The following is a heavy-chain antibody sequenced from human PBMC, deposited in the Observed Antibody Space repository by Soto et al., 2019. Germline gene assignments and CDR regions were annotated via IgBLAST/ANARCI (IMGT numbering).Heavy chain of an antibody. V-gene: IGHV1-18*01. J-gene: IGHJ6*02. CDR1: GYTFTSYG. CDR3: AIEYGMDV. Sequence: ASVKVSCKASGYTFTSYGISWVRQAPGQGLEWMGWISAYNGNTNYAQKFQGRVTMTRNTSISTAYMELSSLRSEDTAVYYCAIEYGMDVWGQGTTVTVSS. CDR2: ISAYNGNT.